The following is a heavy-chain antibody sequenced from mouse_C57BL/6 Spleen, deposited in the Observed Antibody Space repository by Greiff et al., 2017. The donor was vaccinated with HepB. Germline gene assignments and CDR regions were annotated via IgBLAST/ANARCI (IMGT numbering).Heavy chain of an antibody. CDR1: GYTFTDYY. J-gene: IGHJ3*01. V-gene: IGHV1-26*01. CDR2: INPNNGGT. CDR3: AKMGDYDWFAY. Sequence: VQLQQSGPELVKPGASVKISCKASGYTFTDYYMNWVKQSHGKSLEWIGDINPNNGGTSYNQKFKGKATLTVDKSSSTAYMELRSLTSEDSAVYYCAKMGDYDWFAYWGQGTLVTVSA. D-gene: IGHD2-4*01.